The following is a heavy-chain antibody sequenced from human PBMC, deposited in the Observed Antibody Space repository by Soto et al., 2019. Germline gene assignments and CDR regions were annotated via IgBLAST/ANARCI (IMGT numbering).Heavy chain of an antibody. J-gene: IGHJ6*02. CDR3: VKGGEDITSPYGMDV. Sequence: EVQLVESGGGLVKTGGSLRLSCAASGFTFRTHTLLWVRQAPGKGLEWVSSISSGGTYLEYAPSVKGRFTISRDDAKDSVFLQINSLKTGDTAVYYCVKGGEDITSPYGMDVWGQGTTVTVSS. V-gene: IGHV3-21*06. D-gene: IGHD3-16*01. CDR2: ISSGGTYL. CDR1: GFTFRTHT.